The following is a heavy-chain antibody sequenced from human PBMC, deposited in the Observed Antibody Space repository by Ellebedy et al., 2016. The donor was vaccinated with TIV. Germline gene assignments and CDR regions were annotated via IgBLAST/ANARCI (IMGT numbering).Heavy chain of an antibody. CDR2: IYHSGST. D-gene: IGHD1-7*01. V-gene: IGHV4-4*02. CDR3: ARAWGFKLNYFYYGMDV. Sequence: SETLSLTXAVSGGSISSSNWWSWVRQPPGKGLEWIGEIYHSGSTHYNPSPKSRVTISVDKSKNQFSLKLSSVTAADTAVYYCARAWGFKLNYFYYGMDVWGQGTTVTVSS. CDR1: GGSISSSNW. J-gene: IGHJ6*02.